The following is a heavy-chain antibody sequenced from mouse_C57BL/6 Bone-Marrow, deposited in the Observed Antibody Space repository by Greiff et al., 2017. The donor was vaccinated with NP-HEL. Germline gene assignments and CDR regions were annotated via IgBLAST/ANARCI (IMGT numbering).Heavy chain of an antibody. Sequence: QVQLQQPGAELVMPGASVKLSCKASGYTFTSFWMPWVKQRPGQGLESIGEIDPSDSYTNYNQKFKGKSTLTVDKSSSTAYMQLSSLTSEDSAVYYCARSRRYRGFAYWGQGTLVTVSA. CDR3: ARSRRYRGFAY. V-gene: IGHV1-69*01. CDR2: IDPSDSYT. CDR1: GYTFTSFW. D-gene: IGHD1-1*01. J-gene: IGHJ3*01.